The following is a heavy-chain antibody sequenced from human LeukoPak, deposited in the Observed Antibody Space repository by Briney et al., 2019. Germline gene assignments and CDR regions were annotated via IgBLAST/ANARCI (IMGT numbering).Heavy chain of an antibody. Sequence: GGSLRLSCAASGFTFSSYWMSWVRQAPGKGLEWVANIKQDGSEKYYVDSVKGRFTISRDNAKNSLYLQMNSLRAEDAAVYYCARDPPYSGSSDTFDYWGQGTLVTVSS. D-gene: IGHD1-26*01. V-gene: IGHV3-7*01. CDR1: GFTFSSYW. CDR2: IKQDGSEK. CDR3: ARDPPYSGSSDTFDY. J-gene: IGHJ4*02.